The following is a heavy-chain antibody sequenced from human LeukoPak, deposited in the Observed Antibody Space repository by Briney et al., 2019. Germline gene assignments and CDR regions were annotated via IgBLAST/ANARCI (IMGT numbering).Heavy chain of an antibody. D-gene: IGHD3-10*01. J-gene: IGHJ6*03. Sequence: SETLSLTCTVSGGSFSGYYWSWIRQPPGKGLEWIGEINHSGSTNYNPSLKSRVTISVDTSKNQFSLKLSSVTAADTAVYYCARRRYGSGSIGRRYYYYYYMDVWGKGTTVTISS. CDR3: ARRRYGSGSIGRRYYYYYYMDV. CDR2: INHSGST. V-gene: IGHV4-34*01. CDR1: GGSFSGYY.